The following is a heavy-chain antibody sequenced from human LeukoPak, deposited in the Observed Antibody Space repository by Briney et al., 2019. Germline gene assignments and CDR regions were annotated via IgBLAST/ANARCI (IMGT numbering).Heavy chain of an antibody. V-gene: IGHV3-64D*09. CDR3: VRMATRSNDF. J-gene: IGHJ4*02. CDR2: ISFTGDYI. D-gene: IGHD5-24*01. Sequence: GRSLRLSCSASGFTFSNYVFHWVRQAPGKGLEFVSAISFTGDYIYYADSVKGRFTTSRDNSENTVHLQMSSLRIEDTAVYYCVRMATRSNDFWGQGTLVTVSS. CDR1: GFTFSNYV.